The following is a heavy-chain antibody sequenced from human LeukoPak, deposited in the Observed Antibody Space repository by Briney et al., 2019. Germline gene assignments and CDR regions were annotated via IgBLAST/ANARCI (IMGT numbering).Heavy chain of an antibody. V-gene: IGHV4-59*08. J-gene: IGHJ1*01. CDR3: ARAGSWYLYFQH. Sequence: PSETLSLTCTVSGGSISSYYWSWIRQPPGKGLEWIGYIYYSGSTNYNPSLTSRVTISVDTSKNQFSLKLSSVTAADTAVYYCARAGSWYLYFQHWGQGTLVTVFS. D-gene: IGHD6-13*01. CDR1: GGSISSYY. CDR2: IYYSGST.